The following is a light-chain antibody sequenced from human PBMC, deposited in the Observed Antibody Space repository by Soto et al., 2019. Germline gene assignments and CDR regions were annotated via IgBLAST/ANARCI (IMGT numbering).Light chain of an antibody. V-gene: IGKV3D-15*01. CDR1: QSVSNN. J-gene: IGKJ1*01. Sequence: EVVLTQSPGTLSLSPGGRGTLSCRAIQSVSNNYLAWYQQKDGQAPRLPIYRASNRATGIPDRFSVSASGTECTLPISSLPSEDMELDYGQQYNKWPQTFGQGTKVDI. CDR3: QQYNKWPQT. CDR2: RAS.